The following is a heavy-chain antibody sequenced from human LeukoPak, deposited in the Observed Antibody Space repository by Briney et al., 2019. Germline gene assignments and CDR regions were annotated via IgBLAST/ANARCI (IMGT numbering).Heavy chain of an antibody. J-gene: IGHJ4*02. Sequence: GGSLRLSCAASGFIFSRYNMNWVRQAPGKGLEWVSSISSSSDYIYYADSVKGRFTISRDNAKNTLYLQMNSLRAEDTAVYYCARDDRYGGHLDYWGQGTLVTVSS. D-gene: IGHD1-26*01. V-gene: IGHV3-21*01. CDR2: ISSSSDYI. CDR3: ARDDRYGGHLDY. CDR1: GFIFSRYN.